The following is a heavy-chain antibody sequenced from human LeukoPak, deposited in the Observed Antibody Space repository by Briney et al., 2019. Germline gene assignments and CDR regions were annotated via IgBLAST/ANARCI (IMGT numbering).Heavy chain of an antibody. J-gene: IGHJ4*02. CDR2: ISSSSSYI. Sequence: GGSLRLSCAASGFTFSSYSMNWVRQAPGKGLEWVSSISSSSSYIYYADSVRGRFTISRDNAKNSLYLQMNSLRAEDTAVYYCARDLPANWGFDYWGQGTLVTVSS. V-gene: IGHV3-21*01. D-gene: IGHD7-27*01. CDR3: ARDLPANWGFDY. CDR1: GFTFSSYS.